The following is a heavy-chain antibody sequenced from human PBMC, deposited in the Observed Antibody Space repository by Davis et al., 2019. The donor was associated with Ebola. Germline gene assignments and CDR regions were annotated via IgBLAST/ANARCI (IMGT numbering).Heavy chain of an antibody. CDR1: GYTFTGYY. CDR2: INPNSGGT. J-gene: IGHJ6*02. CDR3: ARAYCGGDCYSLYVYYYYYGMDV. D-gene: IGHD2-21*01. Sequence: ASVKVSCKASGYTFTGYYMHWVRQAPGQGLEWMGWINPNSGGTNYAQKFQGWVTMTRDTSISTAYMELSRLRSDDTAVYYCARAYCGGDCYSLYVYYYYYGMDVWGQGTTVTVSS. V-gene: IGHV1-2*04.